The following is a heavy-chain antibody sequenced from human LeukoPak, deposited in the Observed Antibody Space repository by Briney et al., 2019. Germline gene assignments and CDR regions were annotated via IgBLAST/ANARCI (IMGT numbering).Heavy chain of an antibody. CDR3: ARGSRPEVATILYDN. D-gene: IGHD5-12*01. CDR1: GFAFSTYW. V-gene: IGHV3-7*01. Sequence: GGSLRLSCAASGFAFSTYWMGWVRQAPGKGLEWVANIKEDGGEKYYLDSVKGRFTISRDNAQNSLHLEMNSLRAEDTAVYYCARGSRPEVATILYDNWGQGTLITVSP. J-gene: IGHJ4*02. CDR2: IKEDGGEK.